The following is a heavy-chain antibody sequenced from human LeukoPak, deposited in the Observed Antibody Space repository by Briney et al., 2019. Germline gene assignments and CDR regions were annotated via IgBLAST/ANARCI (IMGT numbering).Heavy chain of an antibody. CDR2: IIPILGIA. J-gene: IGHJ4*02. CDR1: GGTFSSYA. V-gene: IGHV1-69*04. D-gene: IGHD6-13*01. CDR3: ARRIAAAAPFDY. Sequence: GASVKVSCKASGGTFSSYAISWVRQAPGQGLEWMGRIIPILGIANYAQKFQGRVTITADKSTSTAYMELRSLRSDDTAVYYCARRIAAAAPFDYWGQGTLVTVSS.